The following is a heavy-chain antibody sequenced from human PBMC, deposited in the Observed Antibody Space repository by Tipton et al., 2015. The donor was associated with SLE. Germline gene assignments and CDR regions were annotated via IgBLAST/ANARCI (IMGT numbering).Heavy chain of an antibody. D-gene: IGHD3-3*02. CDR2: INHSGST. V-gene: IGHV4-34*01. J-gene: IGHJ3*02. Sequence: TLSLTCAVYGGSFSGYYWSWIRQPPGKGLEWIGEINHSGSTNYNPSLKSRVTISVDTSKNQFSLKLSSVTAADTAVYYCARGHSDAFDIWGQGTMVTVSS. CDR1: GGSFSGYY. CDR3: ARGHSDAFDI.